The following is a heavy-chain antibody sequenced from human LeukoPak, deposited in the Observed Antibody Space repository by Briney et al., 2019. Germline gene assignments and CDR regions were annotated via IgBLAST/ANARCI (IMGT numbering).Heavy chain of an antibody. V-gene: IGHV3-74*01. D-gene: IGHD6-19*01. CDR1: GFTFSSYW. J-gene: IGHJ4*02. CDR3: ARVKKEGIAVAGTSMNFDY. CDR2: INSDGSST. Sequence: GGSLRLSCAASGFTFSSYWMHWVRQAPRKGLVWVSRINSDGSSTSYADSVKGRFIISRDNAKNTLYLQMNSLRAEDTAVYYCARVKKEGIAVAGTSMNFDYWGQGTLVTVSS.